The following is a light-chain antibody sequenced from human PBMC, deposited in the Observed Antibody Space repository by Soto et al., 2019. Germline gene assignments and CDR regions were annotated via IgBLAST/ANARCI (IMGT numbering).Light chain of an antibody. J-gene: IGKJ3*01. CDR3: QQYVSSRFT. V-gene: IGKV3-20*01. CDR2: GAS. CDR1: QSVSSSY. Sequence: EIVLTQSPGTLSLSPGERATLSCRASQSVSSSYLAWYQQKPGQAPRLLIHGASSRATGIPDRFSGSGSGTVFTLTISRLEPADFAVYYCQQYVSSRFTFGPGTKVDIK.